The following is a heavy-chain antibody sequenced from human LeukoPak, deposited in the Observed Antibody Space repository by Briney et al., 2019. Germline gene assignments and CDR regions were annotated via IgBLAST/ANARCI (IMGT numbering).Heavy chain of an antibody. CDR3: ARGVATNRYYFDY. CDR2: INAGNGNT. V-gene: IGHV1-3*01. J-gene: IGHJ4*02. Sequence: VASVKVSCKASGYTFTSYAMHWVRQAPGQRLEWMGWINAGNGNTKYSQKFQGRVTITRDTSASTAYMELSGLRSEDTAVYSCARGVATNRYYFDYWGQGTLVTVSS. CDR1: GYTFTSYA. D-gene: IGHD5-12*01.